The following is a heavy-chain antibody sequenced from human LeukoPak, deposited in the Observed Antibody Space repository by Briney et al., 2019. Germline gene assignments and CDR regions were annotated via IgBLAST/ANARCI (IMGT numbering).Heavy chain of an antibody. CDR1: GSTLSSYW. D-gene: IGHD5-12*01. Sequence: GGSLRLLCAASGSTLSSYWMSWARQAPGKGREWVANKKQDGSEKNYVDSVKGRFTISRQNAKNSPELQTNSLRDEDTAVYSSARAGGYAASWAYWGQGTLVTVSS. V-gene: IGHV3-7*01. CDR3: ARAGGYAASWAY. J-gene: IGHJ4*02. CDR2: KKQDGSEK.